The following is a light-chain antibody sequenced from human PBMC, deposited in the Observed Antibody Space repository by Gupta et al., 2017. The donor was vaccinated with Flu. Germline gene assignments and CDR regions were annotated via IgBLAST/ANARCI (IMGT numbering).Light chain of an antibody. CDR3: ATWDASRNGWV. V-gene: IGLV1-47*01. Sequence: QWVLTQPPSASGTPGQRVTISSPGSTSNVGSNYVYWYHQLPGTAPKLLIYMNDKRPSGVPARFSGSKSGTSASLAISGLQAEDEADYYCATWDASRNGWVFGGGTKLTVL. J-gene: IGLJ3*02. CDR2: MND. CDR1: TSNVGSNY.